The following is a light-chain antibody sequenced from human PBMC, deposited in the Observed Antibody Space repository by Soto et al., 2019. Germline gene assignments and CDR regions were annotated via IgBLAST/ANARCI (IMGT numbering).Light chain of an antibody. CDR1: QSMTSY. CDR3: QQSYSTVALT. J-gene: IGKJ4*01. CDR2: AAS. V-gene: IGKV1-39*01. Sequence: DIQMTQSPSSLSASVGDRVTITCRASQSMTSYLNWYQQKPGKAPKLLIYAASSLQSGVPSRFSGSGSGTHFTLTISSLQPEDFATYFCQQSYSTVALTFGGGTKVEIK.